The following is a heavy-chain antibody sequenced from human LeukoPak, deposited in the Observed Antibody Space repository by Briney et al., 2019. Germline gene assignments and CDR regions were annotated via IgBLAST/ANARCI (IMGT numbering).Heavy chain of an antibody. J-gene: IGHJ4*02. CDR2: ISYDGSNK. CDR1: GFTFSTYG. D-gene: IGHD5/OR15-5a*01. V-gene: IGHV3-30*03. Sequence: PGGSLRLSCAASGFTFSTYGMQWVRQAPGKGLEWVAVISYDGSNKYYADSVKGRFTISRDNSKNTLYLQMNSLRAEDTAVYYCAGGHSVYDPFDHWGQGTLVTVSS. CDR3: AGGHSVYDPFDH.